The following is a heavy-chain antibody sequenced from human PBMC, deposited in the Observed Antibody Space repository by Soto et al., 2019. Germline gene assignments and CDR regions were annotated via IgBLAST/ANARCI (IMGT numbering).Heavy chain of an antibody. CDR2: IYSGGTT. V-gene: IGHV3-53*01. Sequence: GGSLRLSCAASGFTVSSNYMSWVRQAPGKGLEWVSVIYSGGTTYYADSGKGRFTISRDNSKNTLYLQMNSLRAEDTAVYYCVVSESSYYWGQGTLVTVSS. J-gene: IGHJ4*02. CDR3: VVSESSYY. D-gene: IGHD6-6*01. CDR1: GFTVSSNY.